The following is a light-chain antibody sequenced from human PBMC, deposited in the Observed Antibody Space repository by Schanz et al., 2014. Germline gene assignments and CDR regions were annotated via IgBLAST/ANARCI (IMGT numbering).Light chain of an antibody. CDR1: SSDVGSYNL. CDR3: SSYAGSYYV. CDR2: EGS. Sequence: QSALTQSASVSGSPGQSITISCTGTSSDVGSYNLVSWYQQHPGKAPKLMIYEGSKRPSGVSNRFSGSKSGNTASLTVSGLQAEDEADYYCSSYAGSYYVFGTGTKLTVL. V-gene: IGLV2-14*02. J-gene: IGLJ1*01.